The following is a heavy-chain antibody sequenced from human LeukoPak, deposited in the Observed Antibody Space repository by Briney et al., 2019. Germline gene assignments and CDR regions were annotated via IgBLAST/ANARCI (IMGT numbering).Heavy chain of an antibody. J-gene: IGHJ4*02. V-gene: IGHV3-23*01. CDR3: AKGGKWDVTPFDY. CDR2: ISGGGGST. Sequence: GGSLRPSCAASGFTFSSYAMNWVRQAPGKGLEWVSTISGGGGSTYYADSVKGRFTISRDNSKNTLYLQVNSLRAEDTAVYYCAKGGKWDVTPFDYWGQGTLVTVSS. CDR1: GFTFSSYA. D-gene: IGHD1-26*01.